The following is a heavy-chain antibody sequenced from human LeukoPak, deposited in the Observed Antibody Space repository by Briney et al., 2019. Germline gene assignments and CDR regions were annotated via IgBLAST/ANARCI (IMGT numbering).Heavy chain of an antibody. D-gene: IGHD2-2*01. CDR3: ARGLPAPKGLGIEY. J-gene: IGHJ4*02. CDR2: ISAYNGNT. CDR1: GYTFTSYG. V-gene: IGHV1-18*01. Sequence: ASVKVSCKASGYTFTSYGISWVRQAPGQGLEWMGWISAYNGNTHYAQKLQGRVTMTTDTSTTTAYMELRSLRSDDTAVYYCARGLPAPKGLGIEYWGQGTLVTVSS.